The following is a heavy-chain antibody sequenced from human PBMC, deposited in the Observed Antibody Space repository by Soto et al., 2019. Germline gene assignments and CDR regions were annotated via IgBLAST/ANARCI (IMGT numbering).Heavy chain of an antibody. J-gene: IGHJ4*02. Sequence: HEHLVQSGAEVKRPGASLKVSCKASGYSFTGYYIHWVRQAPGPGLEWMGWINPDSGATNYAQNFQGRVTLTSDTSISTASMDLTSLTSDDTAVYYCARGDYGTGGYPFPYFDYWGQGTLVIVSS. CDR3: ARGDYGTGGYPFPYFDY. D-gene: IGHD2-8*02. CDR1: GYSFTGYY. V-gene: IGHV1-2*02. CDR2: INPDSGAT.